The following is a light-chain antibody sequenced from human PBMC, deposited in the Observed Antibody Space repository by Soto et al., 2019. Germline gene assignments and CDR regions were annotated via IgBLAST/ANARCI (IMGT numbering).Light chain of an antibody. CDR3: QVWDSSFLV. V-gene: IGLV3-9*01. CDR1: NIGSKN. Sequence: SYELTQPLSVSVALGQTATITCGGTNIGSKNVNWYQQKPGQAPVLVIYGDINRPSGIAERFSGSNSGNTATLTISRAQAGDEADYYCQVWDSSFLVFGGGTQLTVL. J-gene: IGLJ3*02. CDR2: GDI.